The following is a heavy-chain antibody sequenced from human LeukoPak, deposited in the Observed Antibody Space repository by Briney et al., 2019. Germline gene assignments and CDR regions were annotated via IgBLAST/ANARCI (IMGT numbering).Heavy chain of an antibody. CDR2: IKHDGSVQ. J-gene: IGHJ4*02. CDR3: SRGFFSH. D-gene: IGHD3-3*01. CDR1: GFTFSSYA. Sequence: GGSLRLSCAASGFTFSSYAMSWVRQAPGKGLEWVANIKHDGSVQYYVDSVKGRFTISRDNAKNSLYLQMNSLRAVDTAVYYCSRGFFSHWGQGTLVTVSS. V-gene: IGHV3-7*04.